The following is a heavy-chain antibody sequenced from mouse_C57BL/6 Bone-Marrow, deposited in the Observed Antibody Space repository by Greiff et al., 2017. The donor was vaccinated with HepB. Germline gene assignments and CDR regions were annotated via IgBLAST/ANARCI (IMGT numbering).Heavy chain of an antibody. CDR2: IWSGGST. V-gene: IGHV2-2*01. J-gene: IGHJ4*01. Sequence: VKLVESGPGLVQPSQSLSITCTVSGFSLTSYGVHWVRQSPGKGLEWLGVIWSGGSTDYNAAFISRLSISKDNSKSQVFFKMNSLQADDTAIYYCAKHGGGEDYAMDYWGQGTSVTVSS. CDR3: AKHGGGEDYAMDY. CDR1: GFSLTSYG.